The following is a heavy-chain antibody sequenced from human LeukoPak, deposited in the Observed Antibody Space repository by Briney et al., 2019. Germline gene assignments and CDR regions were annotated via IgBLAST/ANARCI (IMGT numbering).Heavy chain of an antibody. CDR2: IYYSGST. CDR1: GGSISSYY. J-gene: IGHJ4*02. D-gene: IGHD6-13*01. Sequence: PSETLSLTCTVSGGSISSYYWSWIRQPPGKGLEWIGHIYYSGSTNYNPSLKSRVTISVDTSKNQFSLKLSSVTAADTAVYYCARYSSSWYGVDYWGQGTLVTVSP. V-gene: IGHV4-59*01. CDR3: ARYSSSWYGVDY.